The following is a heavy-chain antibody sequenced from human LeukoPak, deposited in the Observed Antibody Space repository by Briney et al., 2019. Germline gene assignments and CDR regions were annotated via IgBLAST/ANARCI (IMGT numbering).Heavy chain of an antibody. Sequence: SETLSLTCTVSGGSISSSSYYWGWIRQPPGKGLEWIGSIYYSGSTYYNPSPKSRVTISVDTSKNQFSLKLSSVTAADTAVYYCARAQGNNWNNNWFDPWGQGTLVTVSS. CDR1: GGSISSSSYY. V-gene: IGHV4-39*07. D-gene: IGHD1/OR15-1a*01. CDR2: IYYSGST. CDR3: ARAQGNNWNNNWFDP. J-gene: IGHJ5*02.